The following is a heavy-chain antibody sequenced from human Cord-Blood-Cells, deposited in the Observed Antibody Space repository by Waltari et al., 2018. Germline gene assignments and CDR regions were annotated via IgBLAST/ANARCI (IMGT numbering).Heavy chain of an antibody. D-gene: IGHD3-10*01. Sequence: QLQLQESGPGLVKPSETLSLTCTVSGGSISSSSYYWGWIRQPPGKGLEWIGSIYYSGGTYYTPSLKSRVTISVDTSKNQFSLRLSSVTAADTAVYYCARGGFGELLPDYWGQGTLVTVSS. CDR3: ARGGFGELLPDY. J-gene: IGHJ4*02. CDR1: GGSISSSSYY. CDR2: IYYSGGT. V-gene: IGHV4-39*01.